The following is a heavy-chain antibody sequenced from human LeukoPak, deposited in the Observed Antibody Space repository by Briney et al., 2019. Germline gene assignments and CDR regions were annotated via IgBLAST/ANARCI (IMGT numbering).Heavy chain of an antibody. Sequence: SQTLSLTCTVSGGFINSGDYYWSWVRQPPGKGLEWIGYSYYRGSGDYHPSLRSRVTISVDASKNQFSLTLTSVTAADTVVYYCARGDYSNYVRGTWFDPWGQGTLVTVSS. CDR2: SYYRGSG. D-gene: IGHD4-11*01. CDR1: GGFINSGDYY. J-gene: IGHJ5*02. V-gene: IGHV4-30-4*01. CDR3: ARGDYSNYVRGTWFDP.